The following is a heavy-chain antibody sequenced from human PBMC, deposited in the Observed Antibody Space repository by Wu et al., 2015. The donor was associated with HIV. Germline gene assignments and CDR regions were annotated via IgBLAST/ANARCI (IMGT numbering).Heavy chain of an antibody. CDR1: GYPFTNYY. D-gene: IGHD3-22*01. J-gene: IGHJ4*02. CDR3: ASPRSPGFSSAWPTYFDY. CDR2: INPERGAT. Sequence: QVQLVQSGAEVKKPGASVKVSCQTSGYPFTNYYIHWVRQAPGQGLEWVGWINPERGATEYAKKFQGRVTMSTDTSTNTAYMGLTSLTSGDTAVYYCASPRSPGFSSAWPTYFDYWGQGTLVTVSS. V-gene: IGHV1-2*02.